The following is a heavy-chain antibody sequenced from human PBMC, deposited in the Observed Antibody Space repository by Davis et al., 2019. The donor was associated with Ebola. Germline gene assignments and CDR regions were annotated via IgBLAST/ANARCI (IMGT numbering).Heavy chain of an antibody. CDR1: VFTFNTYA. D-gene: IGHD1-26*01. Sequence: GGSLRLSCAASVFTFNTYAMAWVRQAPGKGLEWVSAISGSGASTYYADSVKGRFTISRDNSKNTLYLQMNSLRVEGTAIYYCATLVGGSYCFDYWGQGMLVTVSS. V-gene: IGHV3-23*01. J-gene: IGHJ4*02. CDR3: ATLVGGSYCFDY. CDR2: ISGSGAST.